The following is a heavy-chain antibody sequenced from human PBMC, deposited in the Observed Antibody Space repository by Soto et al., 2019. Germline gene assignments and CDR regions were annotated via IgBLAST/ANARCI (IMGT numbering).Heavy chain of an antibody. J-gene: IGHJ3*02. CDR3: ARDPGRVGATAFDI. V-gene: IGHV6-1*01. CDR1: GDSVSSNSAA. D-gene: IGHD1-26*01. Sequence: SQTLSLTCAISGDSVSSNSAAWNWIRHSPSRVLEWLGSTYFRYKWYNNYAVSVKRRITINPDTSKNQLSLQLNSVTPEDTAVYYCARDPGRVGATAFDIWGQGTMVTVSS. CDR2: TYFRYKWYN.